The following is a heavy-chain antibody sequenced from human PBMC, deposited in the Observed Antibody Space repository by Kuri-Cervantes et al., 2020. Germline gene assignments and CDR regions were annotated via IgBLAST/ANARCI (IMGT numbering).Heavy chain of an antibody. J-gene: IGHJ4*02. CDR2: ISYDGSNK. V-gene: IGHV3-30-3*01. Sequence: GESLKISCAASGFTFSSYWMSWVRQAPGKGLEWVAVISYDGSNKYYADSVKGRFTISRDNSKNTLYLQMNSLRAEDTAVYYCARAQVDIVATMEYYFDYWGQGTLVTVSS. CDR3: ARAQVDIVATMEYYFDY. D-gene: IGHD5-12*01. CDR1: GFTFSSYW.